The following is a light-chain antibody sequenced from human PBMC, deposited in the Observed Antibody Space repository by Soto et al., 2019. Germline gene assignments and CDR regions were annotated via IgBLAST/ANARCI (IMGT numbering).Light chain of an antibody. J-gene: IGLJ3*02. CDR1: TGAVTSGLY. Sequence: QAVVTQEPSLTVSPGGTVTITCGSSTGAVTSGLYPFWFQQKPGQAPRTLIYDISNQPSWTPARFSGSLLGGKAALTLSGAQPEDEAEYYCLLSYSGGYWVFGGGTKLTVL. CDR2: DIS. CDR3: LLSYSGGYWV. V-gene: IGLV7-46*01.